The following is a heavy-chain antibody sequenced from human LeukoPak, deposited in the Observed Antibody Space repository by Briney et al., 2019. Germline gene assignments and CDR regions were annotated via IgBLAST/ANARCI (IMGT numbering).Heavy chain of an antibody. CDR3: ARHSPPYCSSTSCYYGMDV. CDR1: GYSFTSYW. V-gene: IGHV5-51*01. CDR2: IYPGDSDT. Sequence: GESLKISCKGSGYSFTSYWIGWVGQMPGKGLEWMGIIYPGDSDTRYSPSFQGQVTISADKSISTAYLQWNSLKASDTAMYYCARHSPPYCSSTSCYYGMDVWGQGSTVTVSS. J-gene: IGHJ6*02. D-gene: IGHD2-2*01.